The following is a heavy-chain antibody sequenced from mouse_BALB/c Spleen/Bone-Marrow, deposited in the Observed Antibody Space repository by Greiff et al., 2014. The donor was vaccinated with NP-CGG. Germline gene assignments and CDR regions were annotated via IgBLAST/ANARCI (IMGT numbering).Heavy chain of an antibody. D-gene: IGHD4-1*01. Sequence: VQLKESGAGLVKPGASVKLSCTASGFNIKDTYMNWVKQRAEKGLEWIGRIDPANGYTEYDPKFQGKSTIIADTSSNTPYLQLGSLTSEDTAVYYCATLTGPFDYWAQGTTLTVSS. CDR3: ATLTGPFDY. CDR1: GFNIKDTY. J-gene: IGHJ2*01. V-gene: IGHV14-3*02. CDR2: IDPANGYT.